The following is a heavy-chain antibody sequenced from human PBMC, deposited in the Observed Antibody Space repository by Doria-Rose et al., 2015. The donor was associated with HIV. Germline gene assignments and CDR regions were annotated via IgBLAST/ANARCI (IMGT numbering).Heavy chain of an antibody. Sequence: QGSGPVLVKPTETLTLTCTVSGVSLSSPGMGVSWIRQPPGKALEWLANIFSDDERSYKTSLKSGLTISRGTSKSQVVLTMTDMDPVDTATYYCARIKSSRWYHKYYFDFWGQGTLVIVSA. CDR2: IFSDDER. J-gene: IGHJ4*02. D-gene: IGHD6-13*01. CDR1: GVSLSSPGMG. CDR3: ARIKSSRWYHKYYFDF. V-gene: IGHV2-26*01.